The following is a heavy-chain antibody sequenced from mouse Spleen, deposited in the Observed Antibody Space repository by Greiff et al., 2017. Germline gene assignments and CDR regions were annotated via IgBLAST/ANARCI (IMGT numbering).Heavy chain of an antibody. V-gene: IGHV1-69*01. Sequence: VQLQQPGAELVMPGASVKLSCKASGYTFTSYWMHWVKQRPGQGLEWIGEIDPSDSYTNYNQKFKGKATLTVDKSSSTAYMQLSSLTSEDSAVYYCARSEGLAWFAYWGQGTLVTVSA. D-gene: IGHD3-3*01. CDR3: ARSEGLAWFAY. J-gene: IGHJ3*01. CDR2: IDPSDSYT. CDR1: GYTFTSYW.